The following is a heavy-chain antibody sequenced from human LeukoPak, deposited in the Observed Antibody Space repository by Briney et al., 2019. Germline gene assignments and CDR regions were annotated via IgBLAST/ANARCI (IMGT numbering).Heavy chain of an antibody. Sequence: GGSLRLSCAASGFTFSTNSMNWVRQAPGKGLEWVSYISSSSRTIYFADSVKGRFTISRDNAKNSLYLQMNSLRAEDTAVYYCARDQDSGYDHWGYDYWGQGTLVTVSS. CDR1: GFTFSTNS. V-gene: IGHV3-48*04. D-gene: IGHD5-12*01. CDR3: ARDQDSGYDHWGYDY. J-gene: IGHJ4*02. CDR2: ISSSSRTI.